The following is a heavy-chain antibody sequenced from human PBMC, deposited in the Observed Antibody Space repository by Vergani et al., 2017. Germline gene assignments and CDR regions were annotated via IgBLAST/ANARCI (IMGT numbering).Heavy chain of an antibody. V-gene: IGHV4-31*03. J-gene: IGHJ6*03. CDR1: GGSISSGGYY. Sequence: QVQLQESGPGLVKPSQTLSLTCTVSGGSISSGGYYWSWVRQHPGKGLEWVGYIYYSGSTYYNPSLNSRVTISVDTSKNQFSLKLSSVTAADTAVYYCARELRTWGYMDVWCKGTTVSVSS. CDR3: ARELRTWGYMDV. CDR2: IYYSGST. D-gene: IGHD3-16*01.